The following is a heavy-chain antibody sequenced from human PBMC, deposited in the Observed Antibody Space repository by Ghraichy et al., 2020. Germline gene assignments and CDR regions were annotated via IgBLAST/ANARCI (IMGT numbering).Heavy chain of an antibody. CDR3: ARGGRGYSYGYDY. CDR2: IYYSGST. D-gene: IGHD5-18*01. CDR1: GGSISIYY. V-gene: IGHV4-59*01. J-gene: IGHJ4*02. Sequence: SETLSLTCTVSGGSISIYYWSWIRQPPGKGLEWIGYIYYSGSTNYNPSLKSRVTISVDTSKNQFSLKLSSVTAADTAVYYCARGGRGYSYGYDYWGQGTLVTVSS.